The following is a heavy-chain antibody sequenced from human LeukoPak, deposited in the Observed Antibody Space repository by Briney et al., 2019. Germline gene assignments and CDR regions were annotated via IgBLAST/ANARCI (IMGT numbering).Heavy chain of an antibody. CDR2: IDPDGSTT. CDR1: GFTFSNFW. CDR3: VRDPGWGAFDI. V-gene: IGHV3-7*01. J-gene: IGHJ3*02. D-gene: IGHD3-16*01. Sequence: GGSLRLSCAASGFTFSNFWMSWVRQAPGKGLEWVAIIDPDGSTTGYVDSVKGRFTISRDNAKNSLCLQLNSLRAEDTAVYYCVRDPGWGAFDIWGQGAMVTVSS.